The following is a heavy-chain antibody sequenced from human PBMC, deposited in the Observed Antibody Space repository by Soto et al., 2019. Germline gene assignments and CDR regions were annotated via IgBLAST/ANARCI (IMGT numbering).Heavy chain of an antibody. CDR3: ASKSNSAMSGDDYFDH. CDR2: INYSGLYM. CDR1: GFSFSSSD. Sequence: DVQLVESGGGLVEPGGSLRLSCAASGFSFSSSDMTWVRQAPGRGLEYVTSINYSGLYMFYAEPAKGRFTISRDNAKNVVYLWMNGLRAEDTAVYWCASKSNSAMSGDDYFDHWGQGTLVTVSA. V-gene: IGHV3-21*06. D-gene: IGHD2-21*01. J-gene: IGHJ4*02.